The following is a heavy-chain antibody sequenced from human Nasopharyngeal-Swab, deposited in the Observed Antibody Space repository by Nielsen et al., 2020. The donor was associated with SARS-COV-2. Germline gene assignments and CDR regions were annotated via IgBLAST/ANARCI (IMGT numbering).Heavy chain of an antibody. CDR1: GASISNHY. CDR3: AVGSGYRFDF. CDR2: IYNTGRT. Sequence: SETLSLTCTVSGASISNHYWNWIRLPPGKGLEWIAFIYNTGRTFYNPSLQSRVTISSDTSKNQFSLKLTSVPAAVMGVYFCAVGSGYRFDFWGQGALVTVSS. D-gene: IGHD3-22*01. J-gene: IGHJ4*02. V-gene: IGHV4-4*09.